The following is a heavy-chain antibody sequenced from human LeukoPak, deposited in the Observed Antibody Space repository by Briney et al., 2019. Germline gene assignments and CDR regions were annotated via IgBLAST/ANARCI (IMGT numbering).Heavy chain of an antibody. J-gene: IGHJ5*02. CDR1: GYTFTGYY. Sequence: ASVKVSCKASGYTFTGYYMHWVRQAPGQGLEWMGRINPNSGGTNYAQKFQGRVTMTRDTSISTAYMELSRLRADDTAVYYCAREGFWSAYYTHNWFDPWGQGTLVTVSS. D-gene: IGHD3-3*01. CDR2: INPNSGGT. V-gene: IGHV1-2*06. CDR3: AREGFWSAYYTHNWFDP.